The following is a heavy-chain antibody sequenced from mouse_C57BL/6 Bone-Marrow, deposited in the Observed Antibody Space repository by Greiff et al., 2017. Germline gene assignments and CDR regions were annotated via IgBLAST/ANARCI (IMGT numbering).Heavy chain of an antibody. V-gene: IGHV1-81*01. J-gene: IGHJ3*01. CDR3: ARTTGSWFAY. D-gene: IGHD4-1*02. Sequence: VQLQQSGAELARPGASVKLSCKASGYTFTSYGISWVKQRTGQGLEWIGEIYPRSGNTYYNEKFKGKATLTADKYSITAYMELRSLTSEDSAVYFCARTTGSWFAYWGQGTLVTVSA. CDR1: GYTFTSYG. CDR2: IYPRSGNT.